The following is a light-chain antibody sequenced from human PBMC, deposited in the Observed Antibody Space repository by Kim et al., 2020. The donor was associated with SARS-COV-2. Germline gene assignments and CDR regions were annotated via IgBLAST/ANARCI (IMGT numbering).Light chain of an antibody. CDR3: QQFNDWPPIT. J-gene: IGKJ5*01. CDR1: QSVSNN. Sequence: EVVMTQSPATLSVSPGERATLSCRASQSVSNNLAWYQQKPGQAPRLLIFDASIRAAGVPARFSGSGSGTEFTLTISSLQSEDFAVYFCQQFNDWPPITFGQGTRLEIK. CDR2: DAS. V-gene: IGKV3-15*01.